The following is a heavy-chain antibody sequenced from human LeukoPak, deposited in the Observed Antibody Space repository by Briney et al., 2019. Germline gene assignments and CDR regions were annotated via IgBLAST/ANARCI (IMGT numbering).Heavy chain of an antibody. V-gene: IGHV3-23*01. D-gene: IGHD1-26*01. Sequence: HPGGSLRLSCAASGFTFSSYAMSWVRQAPGKGLEWVSAISGSGGSTYYADSVKGRFTISRDNARNSLYLQMNSLRVEDTAVYYCARDPYSGTYGNTYYYYMDVWGKGTTVTISS. CDR3: ARDPYSGTYGNTYYYYMDV. CDR2: ISGSGGST. CDR1: GFTFSSYA. J-gene: IGHJ6*03.